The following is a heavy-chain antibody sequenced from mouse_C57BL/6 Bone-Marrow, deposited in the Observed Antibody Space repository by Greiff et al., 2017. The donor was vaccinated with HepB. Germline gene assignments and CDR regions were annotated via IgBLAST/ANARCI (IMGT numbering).Heavy chain of an antibody. CDR2: INPNNGGT. CDR3: AREGDLYPGWYFDV. D-gene: IGHD2-1*01. CDR1: GYTFTDYN. Sequence: DVQLQESGPELVKPGASVKIPCKASGYTFTDYNMDWVKQSHGKSLEWIGDINPNNGGTIYNQKFKGKATLTVDKSSSTAYMELRSLTSEDTAVYYCAREGDLYPGWYFDVWGTGTTVTVSS. V-gene: IGHV1-18*01. J-gene: IGHJ1*03.